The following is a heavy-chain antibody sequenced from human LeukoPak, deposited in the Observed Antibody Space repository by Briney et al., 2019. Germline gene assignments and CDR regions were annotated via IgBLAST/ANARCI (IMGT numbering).Heavy chain of an antibody. D-gene: IGHD6-19*01. Sequence: GGSLRLSCAASGFTFSSYAMSWVRQAPGKGLEWVSAVSGSGGSTYYAGSVKGRFTISRDNSKNTLYLQMSSLRAEDTAVYYCAKDERHSSGPYYFDYWGQGTLVTVSS. J-gene: IGHJ4*02. V-gene: IGHV3-23*01. CDR2: VSGSGGST. CDR1: GFTFSSYA. CDR3: AKDERHSSGPYYFDY.